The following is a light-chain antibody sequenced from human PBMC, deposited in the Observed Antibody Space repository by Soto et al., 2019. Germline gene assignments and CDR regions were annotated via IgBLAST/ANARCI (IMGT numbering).Light chain of an antibody. CDR1: SGHSSYA. Sequence: QPVLTQSPSASASLGASVKLTCTLSSGHSSYAIAWHQQQPGKGPRHLMKVNSDGSHSKGDGIPDRFSGSSSGAERYLTISSLQSEDEADYYCQTWGTGIWVFGGGTKLTVL. CDR3: QTWGTGIWV. V-gene: IGLV4-69*02. J-gene: IGLJ3*02. CDR2: VNSDGSH.